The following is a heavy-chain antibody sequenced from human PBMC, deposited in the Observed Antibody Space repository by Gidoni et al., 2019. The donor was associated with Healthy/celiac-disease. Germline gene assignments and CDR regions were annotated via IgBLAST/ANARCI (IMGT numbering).Heavy chain of an antibody. CDR1: GGSISSSSYY. D-gene: IGHD3-3*01. V-gene: IGHV4-39*01. Sequence: LQLQESGPGLVKPSETLSLTCTVSGGSISSSSYYWGWIRQPPGKGLEWIGSIYYSGSTYYNPSLKSRVTISVDTSKNQFSLKLSSVTAADTAVYYCASSRDFWSGFDYWGQGTLVTVSS. J-gene: IGHJ4*02. CDR2: IYYSGST. CDR3: ASSRDFWSGFDY.